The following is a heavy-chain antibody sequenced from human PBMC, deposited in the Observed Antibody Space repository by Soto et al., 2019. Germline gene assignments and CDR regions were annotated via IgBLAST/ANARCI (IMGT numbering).Heavy chain of an antibody. Sequence: EVQLVESGGGLVRPGGALTLSCAVSGFTFSSFEMNWVRQAPGKGLEWLSYISPTATAIYYADSVKGWFTISRDNAKNSLYLHMSSLRADDTAVYYCARELGYYFDYWCQGTPGTVSS. V-gene: IGHV3-48*03. J-gene: IGHJ4*02. CDR2: ISPTATAI. CDR1: GFTFSSFE. D-gene: IGHD3-16*01. CDR3: ARELGYYFDY.